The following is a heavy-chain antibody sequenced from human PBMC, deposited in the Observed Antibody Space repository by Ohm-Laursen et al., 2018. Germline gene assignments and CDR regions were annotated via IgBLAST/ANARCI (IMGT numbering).Heavy chain of an antibody. V-gene: IGHV4-4*07. CDR3: ARDNSNYGWFDP. CDR2: VSQIGTP. D-gene: IGHD4-11*01. Sequence: PSQTLSLTCTVSGGSISSYYWSWIRQSAGKQLEWIGRVSQIGTPSYNPSFGSRVIISVESSKNRVSLVLGAVTAADTAVYFCARDNSNYGWFDPWGQGTLVTVSS. CDR1: GGSISSYY. J-gene: IGHJ5*02.